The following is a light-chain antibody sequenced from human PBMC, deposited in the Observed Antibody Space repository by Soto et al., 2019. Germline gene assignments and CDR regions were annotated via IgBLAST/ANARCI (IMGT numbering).Light chain of an antibody. CDR1: QSVSSSY. CDR3: QQYGSSPFT. J-gene: IGKJ3*01. Sequence: ESVLTQSPGTLSMSPGERATLSCRASQSVSSSYSAWYQQKPGQAPRLLIYGASSRATGIPDRFSGSGSGTDFTLTISRLETEDCAVYYCQQYGSSPFTFGPGTKVDIK. V-gene: IGKV3-20*01. CDR2: GAS.